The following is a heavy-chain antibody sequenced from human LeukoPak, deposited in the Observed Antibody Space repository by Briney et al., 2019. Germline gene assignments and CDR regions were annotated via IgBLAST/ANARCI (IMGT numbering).Heavy chain of an antibody. CDR3: ARPGRDGGFSYGFDS. Sequence: GESLKISCQGYGYDFTSYWIGWVRQVPGKGLEWMGIVYPGDSDTTYSPSFQGQVTISADKSINTAYLQWSSLKASDTAVYYCARPGRDGGFSYGFDSWGQGTLVTVSS. CDR1: GYDFTSYW. CDR2: VYPGDSDT. D-gene: IGHD5-18*01. V-gene: IGHV5-51*01. J-gene: IGHJ5*01.